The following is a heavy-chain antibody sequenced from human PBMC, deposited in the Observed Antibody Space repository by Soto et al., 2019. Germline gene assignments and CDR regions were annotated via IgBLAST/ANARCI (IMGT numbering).Heavy chain of an antibody. Sequence: SLRLSCEASGFTFNDYSMDWVRQAPEKGLEWVSSISSSGTYIYYADSVKGRFAISRDNANNVMYLQMDTLRAEDTAVYYCVRAGHVFDVHYYGMDLWGQGTTVTVYS. J-gene: IGHJ6*02. CDR2: ISSSGTYI. CDR3: VRAGHVFDVHYYGMDL. V-gene: IGHV3-21*01. CDR1: GFTFNDYS. D-gene: IGHD3-10*01.